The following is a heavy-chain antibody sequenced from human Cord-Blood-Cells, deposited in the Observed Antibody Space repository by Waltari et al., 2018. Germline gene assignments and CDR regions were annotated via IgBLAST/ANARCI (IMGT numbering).Heavy chain of an antibody. CDR3: ARGLGIAAAGISDY. V-gene: IGHV4-34*01. D-gene: IGHD6-13*01. CDR1: GGSFSGYY. Sequence: QVQLQQWGAGLLKPSETLSLTCAVYGGSFSGYYWGWLRQPPGKGLEWIGEINHSGSTNYNPSLKSRVTISVDTSKNQFSLKLSSVTAADTAVYYCARGLGIAAAGISDYWGQGTLVTVSS. CDR2: INHSGST. J-gene: IGHJ4*02.